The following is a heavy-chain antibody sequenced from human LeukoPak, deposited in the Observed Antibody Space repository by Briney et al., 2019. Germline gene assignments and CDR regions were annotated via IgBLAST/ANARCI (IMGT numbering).Heavy chain of an antibody. D-gene: IGHD2-2*01. J-gene: IGHJ6*02. Sequence: GGSLRLSCAASGFTVSSNYMSWVRQAPGKGLEWVSVISGSGLSTYYADSVKGRFTISRDNSKNTLFLQLSRLTPEDTATYYCAKPRYCSTTSCSSYGFDVWGQGTTVTVSS. V-gene: IGHV3-23*01. CDR2: ISGSGLST. CDR1: GFTVSSNY. CDR3: AKPRYCSTTSCSSYGFDV.